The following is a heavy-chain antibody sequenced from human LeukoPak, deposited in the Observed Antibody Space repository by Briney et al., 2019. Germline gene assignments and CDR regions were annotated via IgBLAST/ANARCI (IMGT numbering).Heavy chain of an antibody. CDR2: ISAYNGNT. Sequence: GASVKVSCKASGGTFSSYAISWVRQAPGQGLEWMGWISAYNGNTNYAQKLQGRVTMTTDTSTSTAYMELRSLRSDDTAVYYCARLDYDFWSGYSAFDIWGQGTMVTVSS. J-gene: IGHJ3*02. CDR3: ARLDYDFWSGYSAFDI. CDR1: GGTFSSYA. D-gene: IGHD3-3*01. V-gene: IGHV1-18*01.